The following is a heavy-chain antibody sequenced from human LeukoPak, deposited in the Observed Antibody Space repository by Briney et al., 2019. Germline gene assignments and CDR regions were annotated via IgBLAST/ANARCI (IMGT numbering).Heavy chain of an antibody. J-gene: IGHJ4*02. CDR2: VSGSGDRM. V-gene: IGHV3-23*01. CDR3: AKAAAAPGFDF. D-gene: IGHD6-13*01. CDR1: GFTSSSHA. Sequence: GGSLRLSCAASGFTSSSHALNWVRQAPGKGLEWVATVSGSGDRMYHADSVKGRFTISRDNPKNTIYLQMSSLRAEDTALYYCAKAAAAPGFDFWGQGTLVTVSS.